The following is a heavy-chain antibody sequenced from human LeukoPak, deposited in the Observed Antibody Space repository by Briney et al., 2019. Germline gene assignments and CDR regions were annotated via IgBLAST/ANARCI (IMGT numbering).Heavy chain of an antibody. CDR2: IKSKTDGGTT. CDR1: GFTFSYYY. V-gene: IGHV3-15*01. Sequence: PGGSLRLSCAASGFTFSYYYMSGVRQAAGKGLEWGGRIKSKTDGGTTDYAAPVKGRFTISRDDSKNTLYLQMNSLKTEDTAVYYCTTDGGGYNQYWGQGTLVTVSS. CDR3: TTDGGGYNQY. J-gene: IGHJ4*02. D-gene: IGHD5-24*01.